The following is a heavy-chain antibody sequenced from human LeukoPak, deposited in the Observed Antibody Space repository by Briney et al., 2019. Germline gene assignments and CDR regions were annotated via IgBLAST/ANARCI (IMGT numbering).Heavy chain of an antibody. CDR2: ISGSGSVI. Sequence: TGGSLRLSCAASGFTFSDYYMTWIRQAPGKGLETVAYISGSGSVIVYADSVKGRFTISRDNPQNSLYLRMNSLRDEDTAVYYCSRDPRPCDYWGQGTLVTVSS. CDR1: GFTFSDYY. CDR3: SRDPRPCDY. J-gene: IGHJ4*02. V-gene: IGHV3-11*04.